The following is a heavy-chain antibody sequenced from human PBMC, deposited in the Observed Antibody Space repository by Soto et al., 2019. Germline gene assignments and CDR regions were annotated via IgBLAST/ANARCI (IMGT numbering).Heavy chain of an antibody. V-gene: IGHV4-59*01. CDR2: IYYSGST. D-gene: IGHD3-22*01. J-gene: IGHJ4*02. CDR3: ARDFLKDSSPPV. CDR1: GGSISSYY. Sequence: PSETLSLTCTVSGGSISSYYWSWIRQPPGKGLEWIGYIYYSGSTNYNPSLKSRVTISVDTSKNQFSLKLSSVTAADTAVYYCARDFLKDSSPPVWGQGTLVTVSS.